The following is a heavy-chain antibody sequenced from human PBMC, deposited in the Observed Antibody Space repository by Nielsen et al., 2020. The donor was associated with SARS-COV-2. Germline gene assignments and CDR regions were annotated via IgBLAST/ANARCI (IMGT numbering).Heavy chain of an antibody. CDR1: GGTFSSYA. CDR3: AREEWELPYNWFDP. Sequence: SVKVSCKASGGTFSSYAISWVRQAPGQGLEWMGRMIPILGIANYAQKFQGRVTITADKSTSTAYMELSSLRSEDTAVYYCAREEWELPYNWFDPWGQGTLVTVSS. D-gene: IGHD1-26*01. V-gene: IGHV1-69*04. J-gene: IGHJ5*02. CDR2: MIPILGIA.